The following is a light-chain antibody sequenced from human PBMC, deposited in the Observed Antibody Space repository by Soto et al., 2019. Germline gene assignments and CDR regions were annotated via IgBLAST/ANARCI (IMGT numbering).Light chain of an antibody. Sequence: PGARATLSCRASQSVSSSYLAWYQQKPGQAPRLLIYGASSRATGIPDRFSGSGSGTDFTLTISRLEPEDFAVYYCQQYGSSPMHTFGQGTKLEIK. J-gene: IGKJ2*01. CDR2: GAS. CDR1: QSVSSSY. V-gene: IGKV3-20*01. CDR3: QQYGSSPMHT.